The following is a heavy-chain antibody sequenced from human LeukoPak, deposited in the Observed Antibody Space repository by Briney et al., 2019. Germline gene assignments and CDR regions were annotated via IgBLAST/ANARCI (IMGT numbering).Heavy chain of an antibody. CDR1: GDSISSNTAA. CDR3: ARVNVKNWFDP. D-gene: IGHD2-8*01. J-gene: IGHJ5*02. CDR2: TYYRSKWYF. V-gene: IGHV6-1*01. Sequence: SQTLSLTCDISGDSISSNTAAWNWIRQSPSRGLEWLGRTYYRSKWYFEYAPSAEGRITVNPDTANNQSSLRLSSVTPEDTAMYYCARVNVKNWFDPWGQGTLVTVSS.